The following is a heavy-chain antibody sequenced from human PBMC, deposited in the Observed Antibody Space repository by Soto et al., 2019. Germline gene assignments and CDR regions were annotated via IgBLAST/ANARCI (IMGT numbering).Heavy chain of an antibody. CDR1: GFSFSSFS. CDR2: ISGGGTTT. Sequence: EVHLVESGGDLVQPEGSLRLSCAASGFSFSSFSMNWVRQAPGKGLEWVSYISGGGTTTYYADSVKGRFTISRDDAKNSLHLQMNSLQAEDTAVYYCARLGDYGSGSYWGQGTLVTVSS. V-gene: IGHV3-48*04. J-gene: IGHJ4*02. CDR3: ARLGDYGSGSY. D-gene: IGHD3-10*01.